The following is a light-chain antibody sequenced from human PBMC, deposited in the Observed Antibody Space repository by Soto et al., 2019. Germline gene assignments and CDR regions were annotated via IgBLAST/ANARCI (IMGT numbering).Light chain of an antibody. CDR2: SAS. V-gene: IGKV1-39*01. Sequence: DIQMTQSPASLSVSVGDRVTITCRASQSINNYLNWYLQRPGQAPKLLIRSASTLQRGVPSRFSGSGSRTEFTLTIADLQPDDFGTYYCQQSLTIPITFGHGTRLDIK. CDR1: QSINNY. CDR3: QQSLTIPIT. J-gene: IGKJ5*01.